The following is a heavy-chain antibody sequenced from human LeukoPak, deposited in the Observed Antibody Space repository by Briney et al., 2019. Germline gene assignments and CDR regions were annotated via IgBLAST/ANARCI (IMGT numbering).Heavy chain of an antibody. D-gene: IGHD3-10*01. V-gene: IGHV1-8*03. CDR2: MNPNSGNT. CDR3: ARRSAYGSGSYYVDY. CDR1: GYTFTSYD. Sequence: APVKVACKASGYTFTSYDINWVRQATGQGLEWMGWMNPNSGNTGYAQKFQGRVTITRNTSITTTYMELSSLRSEDTAVYYCARRSAYGSGSYYVDYWGQGTLVTVSS. J-gene: IGHJ4*02.